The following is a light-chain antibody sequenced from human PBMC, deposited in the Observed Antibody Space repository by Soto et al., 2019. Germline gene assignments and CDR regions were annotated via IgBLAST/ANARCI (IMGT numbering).Light chain of an antibody. CDR1: ETVSRSY. V-gene: IGKV3-20*01. CDR3: QQYGNSPRT. CDR2: NAS. Sequence: ETVLTQSPGTLSLSPGERATLSCRASETVSRSYLAWYQQKPGQAPRLLIYNASSRATGIPDRFSGSGSGTDFTLTISRLEPEDFALYYCQQYGNSPRTFGQGTKVEIQ. J-gene: IGKJ1*01.